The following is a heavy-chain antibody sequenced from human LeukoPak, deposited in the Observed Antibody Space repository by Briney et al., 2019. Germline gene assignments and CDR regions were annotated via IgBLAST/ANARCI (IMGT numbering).Heavy chain of an antibody. D-gene: IGHD3-10*01. CDR1: GGSISSYY. CDR2: IYHSGST. J-gene: IGHJ4*02. Sequence: SETLSLTCTVSGGSISSYYWSWIRQPPGKGLEWIGYIYHSGSTYYNPSLKSRVTISVDRSKNQFSLKLSSVTAADTAVYYCARALSPQFSGYYFDYWGQGTLVTVSS. V-gene: IGHV4-59*12. CDR3: ARALSPQFSGYYFDY.